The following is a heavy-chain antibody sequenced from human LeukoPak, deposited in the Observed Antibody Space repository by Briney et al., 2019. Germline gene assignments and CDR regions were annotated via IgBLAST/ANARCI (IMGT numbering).Heavy chain of an antibody. Sequence: SETLSLTCTVSGGSISSGSYYWSWIRQPAGKGLEWIVRIYTSGSTNYNPSLKSRVTISVDTSKNQFSLKLSSVTAADTAVYYCAREKYYYDSSGYASEWYFDLWGRGTLVTVSS. CDR2: IYTSGST. V-gene: IGHV4-61*02. D-gene: IGHD3-22*01. J-gene: IGHJ2*01. CDR1: GGSISSGSYY. CDR3: AREKYYYDSSGYASEWYFDL.